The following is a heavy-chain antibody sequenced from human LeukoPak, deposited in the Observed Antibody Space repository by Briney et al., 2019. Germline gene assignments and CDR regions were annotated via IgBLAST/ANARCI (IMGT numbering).Heavy chain of an antibody. Sequence: ASVKVSCKASGYTFTGYFMHWVRQAPGQGLDWMGWINPNTGGTKYAQKFQGRVTMTTDTSTSTAYMELRSLRSDDTAVYYCARDLRSIVGATTGFDYWGQGTLVTVSS. D-gene: IGHD1-26*01. CDR1: GYTFTGYF. J-gene: IGHJ4*02. CDR2: INPNTGGT. CDR3: ARDLRSIVGATTGFDY. V-gene: IGHV1-2*02.